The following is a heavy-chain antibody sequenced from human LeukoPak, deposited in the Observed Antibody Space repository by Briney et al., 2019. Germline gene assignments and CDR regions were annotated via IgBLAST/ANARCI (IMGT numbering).Heavy chain of an antibody. CDR1: GDSVSSNSAA. CDR2: TYYRSKWYN. J-gene: IGHJ4*02. V-gene: IGHV6-1*01. D-gene: IGHD2-15*01. Sequence: SQTLSLTCAISGDSVSSNSAAWNWIRQSPSRGLEWLGRTYYRSKWYNDYAVSVKSRITINPDTSKNQFSLKLNSVTAADTAVYYCARDNQVARRNFDYWGQGTLVTVSS. CDR3: ARDNQVARRNFDY.